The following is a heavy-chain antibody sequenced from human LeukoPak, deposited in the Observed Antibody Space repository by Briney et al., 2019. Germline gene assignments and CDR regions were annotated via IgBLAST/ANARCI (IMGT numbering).Heavy chain of an antibody. CDR2: INHSGST. Sequence: PSETLSLTCAVYGGSFSGYYWNWIRQPPGKGLEWIGEINHSGSTNYNPSLKSRVTISVDTSKNQFSLKLSSVTAADTAVYYCARVGYSSGWYSVVDYWGQGTLVTVSS. D-gene: IGHD6-19*01. J-gene: IGHJ4*02. V-gene: IGHV4-34*01. CDR3: ARVGYSSGWYSVVDY. CDR1: GGSFSGYY.